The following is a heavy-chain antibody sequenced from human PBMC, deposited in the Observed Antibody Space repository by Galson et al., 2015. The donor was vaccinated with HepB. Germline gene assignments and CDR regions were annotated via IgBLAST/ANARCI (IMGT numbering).Heavy chain of an antibody. D-gene: IGHD1-26*01. CDR2: INPNSGGT. V-gene: IGHV1-2*02. CDR1: EYTFTGYY. Sequence: SAKVSCKASEYTFTGYYIHCVRQAPGQGREWMGWINPNSGGTNYAQKFQGRVTMTRDTSISTAYMELSRLRSDDTAVYYCARDHSGSYFGYFDYLGQGTLVTVFS. CDR3: ARDHSGSYFGYFDY. J-gene: IGHJ4*02.